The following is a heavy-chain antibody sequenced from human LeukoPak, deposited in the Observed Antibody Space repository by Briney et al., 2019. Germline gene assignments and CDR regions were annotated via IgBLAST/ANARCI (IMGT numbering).Heavy chain of an antibody. CDR1: GYTFTSYG. CDR3: ARDIVVVPAAVFDY. V-gene: IGHV1-18*04. Sequence: ASVKVSCKAPGYTFTSYGISWVRQAPGQGLEGMGWISAYNGNTNYAQKLQGRVTMTTDTSTSTAYMALRSQRSDDTAVYYCARDIVVVPAAVFDYWGQGGLVTVSS. CDR2: ISAYNGNT. J-gene: IGHJ4*02. D-gene: IGHD2-2*01.